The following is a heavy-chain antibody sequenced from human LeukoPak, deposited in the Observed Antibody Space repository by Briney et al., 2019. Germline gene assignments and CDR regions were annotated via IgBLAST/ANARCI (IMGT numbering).Heavy chain of an antibody. V-gene: IGHV1-2*02. CDR3: ARDRPEAAGFDY. J-gene: IGHJ4*02. CDR1: GYTFTSYY. D-gene: IGHD6-13*01. CDR2: INPNSGGT. Sequence: ASVKVSCKASGYTFTSYYMHWVRQAPGQGLEWMGWINPNSGGTNYAQKFQGRVTMTRDTSISTAYMELSRLRSDDTAVYYCARDRPEAAGFDYWGQGTLVTVSS.